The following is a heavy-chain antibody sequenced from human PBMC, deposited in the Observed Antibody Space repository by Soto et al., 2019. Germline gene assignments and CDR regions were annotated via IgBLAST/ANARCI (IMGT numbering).Heavy chain of an antibody. V-gene: IGHV4-39*01. CDR2: VFYNGDT. Sequence: QLQLQESGPGLVKPSETLSLTCAVSGGSINSDAYYWGWIRQPPGKGLEWIGTVFYNGDTSYSPSRKSRVTISVDTSKNQFSLKLTSVTAADTAIYYCARHVDSRGWTAGFDYWGRGTLVTVSS. CDR3: ARHVDSRGWTAGFDY. D-gene: IGHD6-19*01. CDR1: GGSINSDAYY. J-gene: IGHJ4*02.